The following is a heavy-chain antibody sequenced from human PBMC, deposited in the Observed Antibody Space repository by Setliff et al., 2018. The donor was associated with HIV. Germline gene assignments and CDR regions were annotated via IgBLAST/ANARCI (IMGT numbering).Heavy chain of an antibody. CDR1: GGSISSSNW. V-gene: IGHV4-4*02. CDR3: ARDQSDWFY. Sequence: SKTLSLTCAVSGGSISSSNWWSWVRQPPGKGLEWIGEIYHSGSANYNPSLKSRVIISIDKSKNKFSLKVSSVTAADTAVYYCARDQSDWFYWGQGTLVTVSS. J-gene: IGHJ4*02. D-gene: IGHD3-3*01. CDR2: IYHSGSA.